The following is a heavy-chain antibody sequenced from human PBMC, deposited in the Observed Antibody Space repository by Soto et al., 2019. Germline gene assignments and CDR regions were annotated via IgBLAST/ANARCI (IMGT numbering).Heavy chain of an antibody. J-gene: IGHJ6*02. V-gene: IGHV1-58*01. CDR1: GFTFTSSA. Sequence: SVKVSCKASGFTFTSSAVQWVRQARGQRLEWIGWIVVGSGNTNYAQKFQERVTITRDMSTSTAYMELSSLRSEDTAVYYCAADHRITIFGVVPPYGMDVWGQGTTVTVSS. D-gene: IGHD3-3*01. CDR2: IVVGSGNT. CDR3: AADHRITIFGVVPPYGMDV.